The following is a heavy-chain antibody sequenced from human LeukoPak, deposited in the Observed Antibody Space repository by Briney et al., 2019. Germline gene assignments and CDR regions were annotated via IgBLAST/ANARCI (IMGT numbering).Heavy chain of an antibody. V-gene: IGHV3-66*01. CDR1: GFTVSSNY. D-gene: IGHD3-10*01. CDR2: IYSGGST. Sequence: PGGSLRLSCAASGFTVSSNYMSWVRQAPGKGLEWVSVIYSGGSTYYADSVKGRFTISRDNSKNTLYLQMNSLRAEDTAVYYCASDPWFGEDGDAFDIWGQGTMVTVSS. CDR3: ASDPWFGEDGDAFDI. J-gene: IGHJ3*02.